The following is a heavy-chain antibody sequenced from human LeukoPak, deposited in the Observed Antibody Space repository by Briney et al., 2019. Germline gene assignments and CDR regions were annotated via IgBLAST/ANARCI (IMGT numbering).Heavy chain of an antibody. V-gene: IGHV1-18*01. J-gene: IGHJ4*02. CDR1: GYTFTSYG. Sequence: ASVKVSCKASGYTFTSYGISWVRQAPGQGLEWMGWISAYNGNTNYAQKLQGRVTMTTDTSTSTAYMELRSLRSDDTAVYHCARDTGYCSSTSCYRFDYWGQGTLVTVSS. CDR3: ARDTGYCSSTSCYRFDY. D-gene: IGHD2-2*02. CDR2: ISAYNGNT.